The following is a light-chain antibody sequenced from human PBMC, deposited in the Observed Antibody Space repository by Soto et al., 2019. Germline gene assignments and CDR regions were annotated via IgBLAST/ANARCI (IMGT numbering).Light chain of an antibody. V-gene: IGLV1-47*02. CDR2: SHN. J-gene: IGLJ2*01. Sequence: QSVLTQPPSASGTPGQRVTISCSGGSSNIGRDYVYWYQQLPGAAPKLLMYSHNIRPAGVPDRFSASTSGTSASLAISGLRPEDKGDYHCAAWDDSVRGVVFGGGTKLTVL. CDR1: SSNIGRDY. CDR3: AAWDDSVRGVV.